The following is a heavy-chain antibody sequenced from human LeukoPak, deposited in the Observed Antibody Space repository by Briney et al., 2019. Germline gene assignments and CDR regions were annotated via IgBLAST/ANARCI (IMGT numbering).Heavy chain of an antibody. J-gene: IGHJ4*02. CDR1: GGSISSGGYS. CDR2: IYHSGST. D-gene: IGHD5-24*01. Sequence: SETLSLTCAVSGGSISSGGYSWSWIRQPPGKGLEWIGYIYHSGSTYYNPSLKSRVTISVDRSKNQFSLKLSSVTAADTAIYFCARADLGTITAGPFNYWGQGTLVAVSS. CDR3: ARADLGTITAGPFNY. V-gene: IGHV4-30-2*01.